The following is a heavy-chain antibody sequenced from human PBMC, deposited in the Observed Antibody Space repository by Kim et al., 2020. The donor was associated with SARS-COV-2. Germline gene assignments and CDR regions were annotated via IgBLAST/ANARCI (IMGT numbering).Heavy chain of an antibody. CDR2: ISGSGGST. V-gene: IGHV3-23*01. D-gene: IGHD3-22*01. Sequence: GGSLRLSCAASGFTFSSYSMSWVRQAPGKGLEWVSDISGSGGSTYYADSVKGRFTISRDNSKNTLYLQMDSLRAAATAIYYCADYYDNNFDYWDQGTLVT. CDR1: GFTFSSYS. J-gene: IGHJ4*02. CDR3: ADYYDNNFDY.